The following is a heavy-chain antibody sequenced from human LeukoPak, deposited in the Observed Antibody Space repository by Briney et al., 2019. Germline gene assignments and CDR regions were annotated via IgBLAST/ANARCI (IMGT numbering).Heavy chain of an antibody. CDR3: ARLSIVGATNFDY. D-gene: IGHD1-26*01. V-gene: IGHV4-59*08. J-gene: IGHJ4*02. Sequence: SETLSLTCTVSGASITSYYWSWIRQPPGKGLEWIGYIYYSGSTTYKPSLKSRVTISVDTSKNQFSLKLSSVAAADTAVYYCARLSIVGATNFDYWGQGTLVTVPS. CDR2: IYYSGST. CDR1: GASITSYY.